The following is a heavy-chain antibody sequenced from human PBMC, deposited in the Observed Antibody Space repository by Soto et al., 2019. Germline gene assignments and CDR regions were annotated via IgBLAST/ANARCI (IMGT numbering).Heavy chain of an antibody. CDR3: ARVITGYSSSWYVYFDY. J-gene: IGHJ4*02. D-gene: IGHD6-13*01. V-gene: IGHV3-21*01. CDR1: GFTFSSYS. CDR2: ISSSSSYI. Sequence: PGGSLRLSCAASGFTFSSYSMNWVRQAPGKGLEWVSSISSSSSYIYYADSVKGRFTISRDNAKNSLYLQMNSLRAEDTAVYYCARVITGYSSSWYVYFDYWGQGTLVTVSS.